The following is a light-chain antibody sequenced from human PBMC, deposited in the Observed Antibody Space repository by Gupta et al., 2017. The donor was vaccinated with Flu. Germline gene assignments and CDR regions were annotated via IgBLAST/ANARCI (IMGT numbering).Light chain of an antibody. V-gene: IGKV1-33*01. CDR1: QDIRHF. J-gene: IGKJ4*01. CDR2: EAS. CDR3: QQYDNLPLT. Sequence: GDRITSTCQASQDIRHFLNWYQQKPGKAPKLLLYEASILQIGVPSRFSGGGSGTDFTFTISSLQPEDTATYYCQQYDNLPLTFGGGTKVEIK.